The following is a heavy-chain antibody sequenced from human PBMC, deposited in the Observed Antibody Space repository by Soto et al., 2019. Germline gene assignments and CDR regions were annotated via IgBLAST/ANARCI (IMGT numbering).Heavy chain of an antibody. D-gene: IGHD1-26*01. CDR3: ERGSIGGSYYVEALNFDY. J-gene: IGHJ4*02. CDR1: GGTFSSYA. CDR2: IIPIFGTA. V-gene: IGHV1-69*13. Sequence: SVKVSCKASGGTFSSYAISWVRQAPGQGLEWMGGIIPIFGTANYAQKFQGRVTITADESTSTAYMELSSLRSEDTAVYYCERGSIGGSYYVEALNFDYWGQGTLVTVS.